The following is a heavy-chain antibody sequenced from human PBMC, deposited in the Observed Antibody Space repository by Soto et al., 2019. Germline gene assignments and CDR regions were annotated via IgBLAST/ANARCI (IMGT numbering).Heavy chain of an antibody. V-gene: IGHV6-1*01. J-gene: IGHJ4*02. Sequence: QTLSLTCAISGDSVSSNSAAWNWIRQSPSRGLEWLGRTYYRSKWYNDFAVSLKGRITINPDTSKNQFSLQLNSVTPEDTAVYYCASGLYSGWHYFDYWGQGTLVTVSS. CDR3: ASGLYSGWHYFDY. D-gene: IGHD5-12*01. CDR2: TYYRSKWYN. CDR1: GDSVSSNSAA.